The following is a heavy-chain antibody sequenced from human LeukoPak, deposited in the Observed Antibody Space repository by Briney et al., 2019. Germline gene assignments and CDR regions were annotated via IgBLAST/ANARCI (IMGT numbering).Heavy chain of an antibody. Sequence: PGGSLRLSCAASGFTFSSYSMNWVRQAPGKGLEWVSYISSSSSTIFYADSVKGRFTISRDNAKNSLYLQMNSLRAEDTAVYYCGVLYYRNNWFDPWGQGTLVTVSS. J-gene: IGHJ5*02. V-gene: IGHV3-48*01. CDR2: ISSSSSTI. CDR3: GVLYYRNNWFDP. CDR1: GFTFSSYS. D-gene: IGHD3-10*01.